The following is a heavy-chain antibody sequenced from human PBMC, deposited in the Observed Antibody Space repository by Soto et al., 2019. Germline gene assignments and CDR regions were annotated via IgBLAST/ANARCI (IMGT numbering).Heavy chain of an antibody. D-gene: IGHD2-15*01. CDR2: FDPEDGET. CDR3: ARAVYCSGGSCHEPYYYYYGMDV. CDR1: GYTLTELS. J-gene: IGHJ6*02. V-gene: IGHV1-24*01. Sequence: ASVKVSCKVSGYTLTELSIHWVRQAPGKGLEWMGGFDPEDGETIYAQKFQGRVTITADESTSTAYMELSSLRSEDTAVYYCARAVYCSGGSCHEPYYYYYGMDVWGQGTTVTVSS.